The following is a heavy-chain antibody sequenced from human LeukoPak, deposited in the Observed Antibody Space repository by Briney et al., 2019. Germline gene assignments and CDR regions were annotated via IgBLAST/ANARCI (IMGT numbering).Heavy chain of an antibody. CDR2: IYPGDSDT. V-gene: IGHV5-51*01. CDR1: GSIFTSYW. CDR3: ARRVYGSGSYYNAPDYYYYYMDV. D-gene: IGHD3-10*01. J-gene: IGHJ6*03. Sequence: PGGSLQISCQGSGSIFTSYWIGWGRQLPGKGLEWRGIIYPGDSDTRYSPSFQGQVTISADKASSTAYLQWSSLKASDTAMYYCARRVYGSGSYYNAPDYYYYYMDVWGKGTTVTVSS.